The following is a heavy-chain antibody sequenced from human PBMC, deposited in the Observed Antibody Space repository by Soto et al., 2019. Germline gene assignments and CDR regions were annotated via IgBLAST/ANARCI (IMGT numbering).Heavy chain of an antibody. V-gene: IGHV3-53*04. D-gene: IGHD4-17*01. J-gene: IGHJ4*02. Sequence: EVQLVESGGGLVQPGGSLRLSCAASGFTVSSNYMTWVRQAPGKGLEWVSVIYNDGSTYYADSVKGRFTISRHNSKNTLYLQLNSLRAEDTAVYYCARGIYGDYDYWGQGTLVTVS. CDR2: IYNDGST. CDR1: GFTVSSNY. CDR3: ARGIYGDYDY.